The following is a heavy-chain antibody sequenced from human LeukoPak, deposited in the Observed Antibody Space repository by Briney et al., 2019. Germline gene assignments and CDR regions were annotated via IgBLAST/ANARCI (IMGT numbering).Heavy chain of an antibody. Sequence: PGGSLRLSCAASGFTFSSYWMHWVRQAPGKGLVWVSRINSDGSSTSYADSVKGRFTTSRDKAKNTLYLQMDSMRAEDTAVYYCATGQGHGMDVWGQGTTVTVSS. D-gene: IGHD1-14*01. CDR2: INSDGSST. CDR3: ATGQGHGMDV. CDR1: GFTFSSYW. J-gene: IGHJ6*02. V-gene: IGHV3-74*01.